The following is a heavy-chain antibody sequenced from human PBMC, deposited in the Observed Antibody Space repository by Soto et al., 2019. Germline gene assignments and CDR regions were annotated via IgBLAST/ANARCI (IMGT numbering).Heavy chain of an antibody. D-gene: IGHD2-8*01. J-gene: IGHJ4*02. CDR1: GGSISSGDYY. CDR3: ARERRDCTNGVCSELFDY. Sequence: QVQLQESGPGLVKPSQTLSLTCTVSGGSISSGDYYWSWIRQPPGKGLEWIGYIYYSGSTYDNPSLKSRVTIAVDTSKNQFSLKLSSVTAADTAVYYCARERRDCTNGVCSELFDYWGQGTLVTVSS. CDR2: IYYSGST. V-gene: IGHV4-30-4*01.